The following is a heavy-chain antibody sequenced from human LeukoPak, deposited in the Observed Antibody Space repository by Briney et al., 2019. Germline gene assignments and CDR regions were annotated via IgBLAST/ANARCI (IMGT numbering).Heavy chain of an antibody. V-gene: IGHV3-9*01. J-gene: IGHJ4*02. D-gene: IGHD3-10*01. CDR2: ISWNLVCI. CDR3: VKDMTPMVRRPSHLDH. Sequence: SLRLSSAASGFTFDDYAMTRVRQAPRKRLKCVSGISWNLVCIAYAESVKCRFTISRVKAKPSLCLPLNCLRPAHPALHYLVKDMTPMVRRPSHLDHCGQGTLVTVSS. CDR1: GFTFDDYA.